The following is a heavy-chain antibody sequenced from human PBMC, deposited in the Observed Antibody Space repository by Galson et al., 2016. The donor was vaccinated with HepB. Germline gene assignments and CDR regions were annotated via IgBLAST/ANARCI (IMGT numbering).Heavy chain of an antibody. Sequence: SLRLSCAASGFTFSDYYMSWIRQAPGKGLEWVSYISSSSGYISYADSVKGRFTISRDNAKNSMFLQMNSLRAEDTALYYCARSVRYGDYGRPPFDYWGQGTLVTVSS. J-gene: IGHJ4*02. CDR3: ARSVRYGDYGRPPFDY. CDR1: GFTFSDYY. V-gene: IGHV3-11*06. D-gene: IGHD4-17*01. CDR2: ISSSSGYI.